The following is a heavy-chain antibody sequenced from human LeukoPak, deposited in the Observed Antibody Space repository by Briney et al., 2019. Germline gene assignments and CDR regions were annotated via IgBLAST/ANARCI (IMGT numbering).Heavy chain of an antibody. CDR2: IYYSGST. D-gene: IGHD4-11*01. CDR3: ARIPVPTVTTIYYYMDV. Sequence: SETLSLTCIVSGGPIRSYYWSWIRQSPGKGLEWIGYIYYSGSTNYNPSLKSRVTISVDTSKNQFSLKLNSVTAADTAVYYCARIPVPTVTTIYYYMDVWGKGTTVTVSS. V-gene: IGHV4-59*01. J-gene: IGHJ6*03. CDR1: GGPIRSYY.